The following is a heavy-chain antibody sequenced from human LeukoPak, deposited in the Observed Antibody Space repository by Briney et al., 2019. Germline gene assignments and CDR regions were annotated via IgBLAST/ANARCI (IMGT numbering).Heavy chain of an antibody. J-gene: IGHJ3*02. CDR1: GYTFTSYG. CDR3: ARGSSMGAFDI. V-gene: IGHV1-69*05. Sequence: SVKVSCKASGYTFTSYGISWVRQAPGQGLEWMGGIIPIFGTANYAQKFQGRVTITTDESTSTAYMELSSLRSEDTAVYYCARGSSMGAFDIWGQGTMVTVSS. CDR2: IIPIFGTA.